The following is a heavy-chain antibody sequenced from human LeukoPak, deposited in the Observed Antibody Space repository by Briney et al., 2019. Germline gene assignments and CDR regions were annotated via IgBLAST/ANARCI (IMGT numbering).Heavy chain of an antibody. CDR3: ARHSGGNTMIVE. CDR2: VYPGDSDT. V-gene: IGHV5-51*01. CDR1: GNTFSNYW. J-gene: IGHJ4*02. Sequence: GESLQISCEASGNTFSNYWIGWVRQVPGQGLEWVGFVYPGDSDTRYSPSFQGQVTVSADKSVSTAYLQWSSLKASDTAMYYCARHSGGNTMIVEWGQGTLVTVSS. D-gene: IGHD3-22*01.